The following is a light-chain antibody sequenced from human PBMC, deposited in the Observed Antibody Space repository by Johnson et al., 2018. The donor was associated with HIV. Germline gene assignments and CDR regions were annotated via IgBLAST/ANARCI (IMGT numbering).Light chain of an antibody. Sequence: QSVLTQPPSASGTPGQWVSISCSGNTSNIGTNTVNWYQQFPGTAPKLLIYGSNQRPSGVPDRFSGSKSGASASLVIRGLQAEDEADYYCGTWDSSLSAARVFGPGTKVTVL. CDR1: TSNIGTNT. V-gene: IGLV1-44*01. CDR3: GTWDSSLSAARV. CDR2: GSN. J-gene: IGLJ1*01.